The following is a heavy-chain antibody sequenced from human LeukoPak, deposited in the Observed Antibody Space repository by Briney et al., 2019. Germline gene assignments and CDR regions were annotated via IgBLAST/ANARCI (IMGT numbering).Heavy chain of an antibody. V-gene: IGHV3-30*04. D-gene: IGHD6-13*01. CDR3: ARGDRGTAAGNNWFNP. Sequence: GRSLRLSCAASAFTFSTYSMHWVRQAPGKGLEWVAAISYDGPNKNYADSVKGRFTISRDNSKNTLYLQMKSLRVEDTAVYYCARGDRGTAAGNNWFNPWGQGTLVTVSS. CDR1: AFTFSTYS. J-gene: IGHJ5*02. CDR2: ISYDGPNK.